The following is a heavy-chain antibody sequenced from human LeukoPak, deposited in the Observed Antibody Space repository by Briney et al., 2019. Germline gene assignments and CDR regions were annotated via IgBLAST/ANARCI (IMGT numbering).Heavy chain of an antibody. CDR1: GYTFTSYY. CDR3: ARDLGIAAAGHSDY. Sequence: ASVKVSCKASGYTFTSYYMQWVRQAPRQGLEWRGIINPSGGSTSYAQQFQGRVTMTRDTSTSTVYMELSSLRSEDTAVYYCARDLGIAAAGHSDYWGQGTLGTVSS. CDR2: INPSGGST. D-gene: IGHD6-13*01. J-gene: IGHJ4*02. V-gene: IGHV1-46*01.